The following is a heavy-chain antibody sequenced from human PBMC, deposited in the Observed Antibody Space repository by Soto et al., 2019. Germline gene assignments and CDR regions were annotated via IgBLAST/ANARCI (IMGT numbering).Heavy chain of an antibody. CDR1: GGSISSSSYY. Sequence: SETLYLTCTVSGGSISSSSYYWSWVRQPPGKGLEWIGYIYYSGSTNYNPSLKSRVTISVDTSKNQFSLKLSSVTAADTAVYYCARDSPDPVLFGSFDYWGQGTLVTVSS. CDR3: ARDSPDPVLFGSFDY. CDR2: IYYSGST. J-gene: IGHJ4*02. D-gene: IGHD3-10*01. V-gene: IGHV4-61*01.